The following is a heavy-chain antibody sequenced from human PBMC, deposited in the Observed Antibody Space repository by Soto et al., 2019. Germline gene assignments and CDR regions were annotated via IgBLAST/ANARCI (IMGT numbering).Heavy chain of an antibody. D-gene: IGHD3-10*01. V-gene: IGHV1-69*12. CDR1: GGTFNSYA. Sequence: QVQLVQSGAEVKKPGSSVKVSCKASGGTFNSYAISWVRQAPGQGLEWMGGIIPIFGTANYAQKFQGRVTNTADESTSTAYMELSSLRSEETAVYYCAAPYGSGSYYNGFDYWGQGTLVTVSS. CDR2: IIPIFGTA. J-gene: IGHJ4*02. CDR3: AAPYGSGSYYNGFDY.